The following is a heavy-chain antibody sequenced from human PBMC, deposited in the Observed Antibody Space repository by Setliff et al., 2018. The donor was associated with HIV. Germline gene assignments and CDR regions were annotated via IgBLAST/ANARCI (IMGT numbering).Heavy chain of an antibody. Sequence: SETLSLTCTVSGGSISSYYWSWIRQPPGKGLEWIGYIYYSGSTYQNPSLKSRVTISVDTSKNQFSLKLNSVTAADTAVYYCARSSSSSPFFFDYWGQGSLVTV. V-gene: IGHV4-59*06. CDR3: ARSSSSSPFFFDY. CDR2: IYYSGST. D-gene: IGHD6-6*01. CDR1: GGSISSYY. J-gene: IGHJ4*02.